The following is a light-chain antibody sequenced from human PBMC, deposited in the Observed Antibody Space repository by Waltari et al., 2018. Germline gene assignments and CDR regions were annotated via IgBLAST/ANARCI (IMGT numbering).Light chain of an antibody. CDR3: QHYYDNPYS. CDR2: AAY. CDR1: QNIYSN. J-gene: IGKJ2*03. V-gene: IGKV1-6*01. Sequence: IQMTQSPSALSASVGDRVTISCRASQNIYSNLAWYQQKAGKAPKLLIYAAYSLQSGIPSRFSGSGSGTDFTLTISSLQPEDSAAYYCQHYYDNPYSFGQGTKVEIK.